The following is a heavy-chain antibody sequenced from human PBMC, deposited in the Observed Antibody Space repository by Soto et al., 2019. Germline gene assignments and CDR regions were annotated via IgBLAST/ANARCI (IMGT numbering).Heavy chain of an antibody. D-gene: IGHD6-13*01. V-gene: IGHV4-4*02. J-gene: IGHJ4*02. CDR3: ARARATIAAAAIFDC. Sequence: QVQLQESGPGLVKPSGTLSLTCAVSGGSISTSNWWSWVRQPPGKGLEWIGEVYRTGSTNYNPSLESRLTTSVDKSNNQFSLRLTSVTAAAAAVYYCARARATIAAAAIFDCWGQGTLVTVSS. CDR1: GGSISTSNW. CDR2: VYRTGST.